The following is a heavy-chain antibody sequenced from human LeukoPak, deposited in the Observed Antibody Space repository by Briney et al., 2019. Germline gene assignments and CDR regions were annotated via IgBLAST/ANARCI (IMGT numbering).Heavy chain of an antibody. Sequence: SETPSLTCTVSGGSISSYYWSWIRQPPGKGLEWIGYIYYSGSTNYNPSLKSRVTISVDTSKNQFSLKLSSVTAADTAVYYCARSAGIAVASLDYWGQGTLVTVSS. J-gene: IGHJ4*02. D-gene: IGHD6-19*01. CDR1: GGSISSYY. V-gene: IGHV4-59*01. CDR3: ARSAGIAVASLDY. CDR2: IYYSGST.